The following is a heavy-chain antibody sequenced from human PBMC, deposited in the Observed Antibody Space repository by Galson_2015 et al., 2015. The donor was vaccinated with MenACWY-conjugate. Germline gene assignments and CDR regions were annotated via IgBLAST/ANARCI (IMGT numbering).Heavy chain of an antibody. CDR1: GFTVSSKY. J-gene: IGHJ6*02. CDR3: ARSTGYSGSWFGYYYAMDV. Sequence: SLRLSCAASGFTVSSKYMSWVRQAPGKGLEWVSVIYNGGNTYYADSVKGRFTISRDNSKNTVYLQMNSLRAEDTAVYYCARSTGYSGSWFGYYYAMDVWGQGTTVTVSS. CDR2: IYNGGNT. V-gene: IGHV3-66*01. D-gene: IGHD6-13*01.